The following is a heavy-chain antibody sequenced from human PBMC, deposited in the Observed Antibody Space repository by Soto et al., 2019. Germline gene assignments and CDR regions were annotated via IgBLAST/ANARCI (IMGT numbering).Heavy chain of an antibody. Sequence: RASVQGSCKASGYTFTSYAMHWGRQAPGQRLEWMGWINAGNGNTKYSQKFQGSVTITRDTSASTAYMELSSLRSEDTAVYYCARGGNYPLYYFDYWGQGTLVTVSS. CDR1: GYTFTSYA. J-gene: IGHJ4*02. CDR2: INAGNGNT. CDR3: ARGGNYPLYYFDY. V-gene: IGHV1-3*01. D-gene: IGHD4-4*01.